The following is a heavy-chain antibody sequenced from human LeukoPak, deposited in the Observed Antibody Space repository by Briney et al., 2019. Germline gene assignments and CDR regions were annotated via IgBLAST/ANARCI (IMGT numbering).Heavy chain of an antibody. CDR2: ISYDGSNK. V-gene: IGHV3-30*18. CDR3: AKKYCSNSVCHSLGY. J-gene: IGHJ4*02. CDR1: GFTFSSSG. D-gene: IGHD2-8*01. Sequence: GGSLRLSCAASGFTFSSSGMHWVRQAPGKGLEWVAVISYDGSNKYYADSVKGRFTFSRDNSKNTLYLQMNSLRAEDTAVYYCAKKYCSNSVCHSLGYWGQGTLVTVSS.